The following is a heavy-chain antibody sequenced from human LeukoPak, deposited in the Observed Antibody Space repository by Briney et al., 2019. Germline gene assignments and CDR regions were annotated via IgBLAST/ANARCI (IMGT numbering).Heavy chain of an antibody. CDR3: AKGQNSRGYSRDY. J-gene: IGHJ4*02. CDR2: ISGSGGST. D-gene: IGHD5-18*01. V-gene: IGHV3-23*01. CDR1: GFTFSSYA. Sequence: GGSLRLSCAASGFTFSSYAMSWVRQAPGKGLEWVSAISGSGGSTYYADSVKGWFTISRDNSKNTLYLQMNSLRAEDTAVYYCAKGQNSRGYSRDYWGQGTLVTVSS.